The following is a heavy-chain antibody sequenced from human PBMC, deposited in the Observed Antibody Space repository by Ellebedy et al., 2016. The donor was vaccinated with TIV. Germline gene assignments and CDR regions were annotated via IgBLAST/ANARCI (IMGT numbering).Heavy chain of an antibody. V-gene: IGHV4-59*01. CDR2: IYYSGST. D-gene: IGHD4-17*01. Sequence: MPSETLSLTCTVSGGSISSYYWSWIRQPPGKGLEWIGYIYYSGSTNYNPSLKSRVTISVDTSKNQFSLKLSSVTAADTAVYYCARVGGNTVTTGAHYYYGMDVWGQGTTVTVSS. CDR3: ARVGGNTVTTGAHYYYGMDV. J-gene: IGHJ6*02. CDR1: GGSISSYY.